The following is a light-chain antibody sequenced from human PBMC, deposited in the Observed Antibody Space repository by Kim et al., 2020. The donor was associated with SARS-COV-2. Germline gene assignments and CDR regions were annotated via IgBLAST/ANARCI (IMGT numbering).Light chain of an antibody. CDR3: QQLNSYLMYT. V-gene: IGKV1-9*01. CDR2: AAS. Sequence: IQLTQSPSSLSASVGDRVTITCRASQDITTYLAWYQQKPGKAPKLLIYAASILQSGVPSRFSGNGSGTDFTLTISSLQPEDFATYYCQQLNSYLMYTFGKGTKREI. CDR1: QDITTY. J-gene: IGKJ2*01.